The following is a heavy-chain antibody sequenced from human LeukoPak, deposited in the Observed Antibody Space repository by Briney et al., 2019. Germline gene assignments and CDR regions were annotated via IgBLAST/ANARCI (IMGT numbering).Heavy chain of an antibody. CDR3: ILAAAGPAY. V-gene: IGHV3-15*01. J-gene: IGHJ4*02. D-gene: IGHD6-13*01. Sequence: GGSLRLSCAASGFTFSNAWMSWVRQAPGKGLEWVGRIKSKTDGETTDYAAPVQGRLTISRDDSKDTLYLQMNSLKTEDTAVYYCILAAAGPAYWGQGTLVTVSS. CDR2: IKSKTDGETT. CDR1: GFTFSNAW.